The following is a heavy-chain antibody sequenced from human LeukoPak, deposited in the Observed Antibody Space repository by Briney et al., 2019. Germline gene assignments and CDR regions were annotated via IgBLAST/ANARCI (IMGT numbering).Heavy chain of an antibody. CDR1: GFTFSSYA. Sequence: GGSLRLSCAASGFTFSSYAMSWVRQAPGKGLEWVSAISGIGGSTYYADSMKGRFTISRDNSSTTPHLRMYSLRAEDTAVSCCAKVFLPRARHGGLVRYFDYWGQGTLVTVSS. CDR3: AKVFLPRARHGGLVRYFDY. CDR2: ISGIGGST. V-gene: IGHV3-23*01. D-gene: IGHD6-19*01. J-gene: IGHJ4*02.